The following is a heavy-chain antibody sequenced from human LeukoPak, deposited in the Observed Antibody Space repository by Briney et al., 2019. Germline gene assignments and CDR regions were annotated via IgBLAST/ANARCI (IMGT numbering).Heavy chain of an antibody. CDR3: AKDRGGSYYYYYYMDV. CDR2: IRYDGSTK. Sequence: GGSLRLSCAASGFTFSSYGMHWVRQAPSKGLEWVAFIRYDGSTKYYADSVKGRFTISRDNSKDTLYLQMNSLRAEDTAVFYCAKDRGGSYYYYYYMDVWGKGTTVTVSS. CDR1: GFTFSSYG. J-gene: IGHJ6*03. D-gene: IGHD2-15*01. V-gene: IGHV3-30*02.